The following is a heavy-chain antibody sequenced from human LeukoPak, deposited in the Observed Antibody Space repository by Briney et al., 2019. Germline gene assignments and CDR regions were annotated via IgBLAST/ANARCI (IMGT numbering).Heavy chain of an antibody. D-gene: IGHD6-19*01. J-gene: IGHJ5*02. Sequence: PSETLSLTCSVSGGSISSDIYFWGWIRQPPGKGLEWIGIIFYSGSTYYNLSLKSRVTISIDTSKSQFSLKVSSVTAADTAVYYCARVKYSSGGNWFDPWGQGALVTVSS. CDR3: ARVKYSSGGNWFDP. V-gene: IGHV4-39*07. CDR2: IFYSGST. CDR1: GGSISSDIYF.